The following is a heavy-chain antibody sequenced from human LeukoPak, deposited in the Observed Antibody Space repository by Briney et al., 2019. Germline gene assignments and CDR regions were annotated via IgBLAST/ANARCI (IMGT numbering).Heavy chain of an antibody. D-gene: IGHD1-1*01. CDR3: ARDSLSHHGTLDF. J-gene: IGHJ4*02. CDR2: INPSGGRT. V-gene: IGHV1-46*01. CDR1: GYTFTTYY. Sequence: GASVKVSCKASGYTFTTYYMHWVRQAPGQGLEWMGIINPSGGRTTYARKFQGRITMTTDMSTSTMYMEVTSLRYEDTAVYFCARDSLSHHGTLDFWGQGTLVTVSS.